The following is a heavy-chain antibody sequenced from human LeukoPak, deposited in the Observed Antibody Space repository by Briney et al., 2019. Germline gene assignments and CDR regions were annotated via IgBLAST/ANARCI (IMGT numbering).Heavy chain of an antibody. Sequence: PGGSLRLSCAASGFTFDDYAMHWVRQAPGKGLEWVSLISWDGGSTYYADSVKGRFTISRDNSKNSLYLQMNSLRAEDTALYYCAKDNIRWEPPPGYYYYGMDVWGQGTTVTVSS. CDR2: ISWDGGST. V-gene: IGHV3-43D*03. CDR1: GFTFDDYA. CDR3: AKDNIRWEPPPGYYYYGMDV. D-gene: IGHD1-26*01. J-gene: IGHJ6*02.